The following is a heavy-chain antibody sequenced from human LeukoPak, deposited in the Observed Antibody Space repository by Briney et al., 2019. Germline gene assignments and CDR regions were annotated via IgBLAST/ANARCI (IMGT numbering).Heavy chain of an antibody. CDR3: ARGPFYAMDV. Sequence: GGSLRLSCAASGFTFSTYAMSWVRQAPGKGLEWVSAISGSGSSTYYADSVKGRFTISRDNARNTLYLQLNSLRAEDTAEYYCARGPFYAMDVWGQGTTVTVFS. J-gene: IGHJ6*02. CDR2: ISGSGSST. V-gene: IGHV3-23*01. CDR1: GFTFSTYA.